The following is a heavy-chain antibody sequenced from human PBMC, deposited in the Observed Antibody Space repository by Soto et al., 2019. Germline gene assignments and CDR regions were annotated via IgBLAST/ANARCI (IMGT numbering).Heavy chain of an antibody. D-gene: IGHD3-9*01. J-gene: IGHJ4*02. Sequence: SETLSLTSSVSGDSINSDNYYWGWIRQPPGKGLEWIGSIYYRGNTYYNPSLKTRVTISLDKSKSQFSLKLNSVTAADSAVYFCARLEGLATISYYFDYRGQGTLVTVSS. CDR3: ARLEGLATISYYFDY. CDR1: GDSINSDNYY. CDR2: IYYRGNT. V-gene: IGHV4-39*01.